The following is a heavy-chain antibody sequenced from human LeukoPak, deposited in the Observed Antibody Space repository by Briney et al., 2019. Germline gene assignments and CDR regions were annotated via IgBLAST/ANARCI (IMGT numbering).Heavy chain of an antibody. J-gene: IGHJ4*02. Sequence: GASVKVSCKASGYTFTSYGISWVRQAPGQGLEWMGRIIPILGIANYARKFQGRVTITADKSTSTAYMELSSLRSEDTAVYYCARGYFPVAFDYWGQGTLVTVSS. CDR1: GYTFTSYG. D-gene: IGHD6-19*01. CDR3: ARGYFPVAFDY. CDR2: IIPILGIA. V-gene: IGHV1-69*04.